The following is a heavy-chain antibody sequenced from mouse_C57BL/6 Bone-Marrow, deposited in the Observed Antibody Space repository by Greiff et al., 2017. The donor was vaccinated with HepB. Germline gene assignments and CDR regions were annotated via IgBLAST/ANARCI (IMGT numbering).Heavy chain of an antibody. V-gene: IGHV1-85*01. D-gene: IGHD2-1*01. CDR3: ARRYYGNTYYYAMDY. CDR2: IYPRDGST. CDR1: GYTFTSYG. J-gene: IGHJ4*01. Sequence: VQLQQSGPELVKPGASVKLSCKASGYTFTSYGIHWVKQRPGRGLEWIGWIYPRDGSTKYNEKFKGKATLTVDTPSSTAYMELHSLTSEDSAVYFCARRYYGNTYYYAMDYWGKGTTVTVSS.